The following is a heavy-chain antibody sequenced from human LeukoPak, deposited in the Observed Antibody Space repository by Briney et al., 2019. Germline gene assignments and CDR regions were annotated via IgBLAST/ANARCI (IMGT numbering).Heavy chain of an antibody. CDR1: GFTFSSNA. Sequence: HTGGSLRLSCVASGFTFSSNAMSWVRQAPGVGPDWVSSITFSGSSTDYADSVKGRFTISRDNSKNTLYLQMSSLRVEDTAVYYCAKVKGWWPPTSADYWGQGTLVTVSS. J-gene: IGHJ4*02. V-gene: IGHV3-23*01. CDR2: ITFSGSST. CDR3: AKVKGWWPPTSADY. D-gene: IGHD2-15*01.